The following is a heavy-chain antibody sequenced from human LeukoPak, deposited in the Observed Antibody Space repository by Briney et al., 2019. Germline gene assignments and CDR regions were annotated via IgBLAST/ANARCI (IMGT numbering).Heavy chain of an antibody. J-gene: IGHJ4*02. CDR3: AKDLRSSGW. Sequence: GGSLRLSCAASGFTFSTYSMNWVRQAPGKGLEWVSSISSGSNYVYYADSVKGRFTISRDNAKNSLYLQMNSLRAADTAVYYCAKDLRSSGWWGQGTLVTVSS. CDR2: ISSGSNYV. D-gene: IGHD6-19*01. V-gene: IGHV3-21*01. CDR1: GFTFSTYS.